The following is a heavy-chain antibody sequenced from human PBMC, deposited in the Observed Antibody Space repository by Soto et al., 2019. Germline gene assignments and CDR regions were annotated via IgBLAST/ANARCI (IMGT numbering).Heavy chain of an antibody. V-gene: IGHV3-30*18. D-gene: IGHD4-17*01. CDR2: ISYDGSNK. J-gene: IGHJ3*02. CDR3: AKIYGSDAFDT. Sequence: LRLSCAASGFTFSSYGMHWVRQAPGKGLEWVAVISYDGSNKYYADSVKGRFTISRDNSKNTLYLQMNSLRAEDTAVYYCAKIYGSDAFDTWGQGTMVTVSS. CDR1: GFTFSSYG.